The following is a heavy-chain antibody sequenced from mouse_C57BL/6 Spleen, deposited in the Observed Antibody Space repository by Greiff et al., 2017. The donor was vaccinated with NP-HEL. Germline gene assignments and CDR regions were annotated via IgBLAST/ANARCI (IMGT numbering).Heavy chain of an antibody. J-gene: IGHJ2*01. CDR2: IYPRSGNT. CDR3: ARRNWDKDYFDY. CDR1: GYTFTSYG. D-gene: IGHD4-1*01. V-gene: IGHV1-81*01. Sequence: QVQLQQSGAELARPGASVKLSCKASGYTFTSYGISWVKQRTGQGLEWIGEIYPRSGNTYYNEKFKGKATLTADKSSSTAYMELRSLTSEDSAVYFCARRNWDKDYFDYWGQGTTLTVSS.